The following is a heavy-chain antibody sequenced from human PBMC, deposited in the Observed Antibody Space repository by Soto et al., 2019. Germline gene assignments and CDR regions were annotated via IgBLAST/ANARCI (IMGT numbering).Heavy chain of an antibody. J-gene: IGHJ4*02. CDR2: ISSSGTST. D-gene: IGHD3-3*01. CDR3: AKESEGANYDFWSGYSFDS. CDR1: GFSFSSYA. Sequence: EVHLLESGGGLVQPGGSLRLSCAASGFSFSSYAMSWVRQAPGKGLEWVSAISSSGTSTFYADSVRGRFTISRDTSRKTLNLEMNTLRAEGTAFYYCAKESEGANYDFWSGYSFDSWGQGTLVTVAS. V-gene: IGHV3-23*01.